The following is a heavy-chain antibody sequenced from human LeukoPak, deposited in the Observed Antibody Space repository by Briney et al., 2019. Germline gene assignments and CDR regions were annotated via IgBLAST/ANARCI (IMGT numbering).Heavy chain of an antibody. D-gene: IGHD3-22*01. J-gene: IGHJ3*02. CDR1: GYTFTSYY. V-gene: IGHV1-46*01. CDR3: ARDQRRYYYDSSGPGDAFDI. CDR2: INPSGGST. Sequence: ASVKVSCKASGYTFTSYYMHWVRQAPGQGLEWMGIINPSGGSTSYAQKFQGRVTMTRDMSTSTVYMELSSLRSEDTAVYYCARDQRRYYYDSSGPGDAFDIWGQGTMVTVSS.